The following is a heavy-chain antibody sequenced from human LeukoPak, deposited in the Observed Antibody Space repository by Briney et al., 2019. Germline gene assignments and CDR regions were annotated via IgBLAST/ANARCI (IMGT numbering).Heavy chain of an antibody. Sequence: ASVKVSCKVSGYTLTELSMHWVRQAPRKGLEWMGGFDPEDGETIYAQKFQGRVTMTEDTSTDTAYMELSSLRSEDTAVYYCATDPSGSSYFDYWGQGTLVTVSS. J-gene: IGHJ4*02. D-gene: IGHD1-26*01. CDR3: ATDPSGSSYFDY. CDR1: GYTLTELS. CDR2: FDPEDGET. V-gene: IGHV1-24*01.